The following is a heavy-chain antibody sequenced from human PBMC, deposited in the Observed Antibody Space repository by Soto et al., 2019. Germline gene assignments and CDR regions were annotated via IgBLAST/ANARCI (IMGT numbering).Heavy chain of an antibody. D-gene: IGHD1-1*01. CDR1: GFTFSNYG. J-gene: IGHJ4*02. V-gene: IGHV3-33*01. CDR3: ARGSSREHEY. Sequence: QVQLVESGGGVVQPGRSLRLSCAASGFTFSNYGMHWVRQTPGKGLEWVAIIWYDGSNKYYADSVNGRFTISRDNSKNTLYLQMNSLRAEDTAVFYCARGSSREHEYWGQGTLVTVSS. CDR2: IWYDGSNK.